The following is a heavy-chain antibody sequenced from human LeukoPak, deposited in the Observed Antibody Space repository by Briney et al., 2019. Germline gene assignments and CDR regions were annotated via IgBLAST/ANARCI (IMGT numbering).Heavy chain of an antibody. D-gene: IGHD1-26*01. CDR1: GFTFSSYW. Sequence: GGSLRLSCAASGFTFSSYWMRWVRQAPGKGLEWVANIKQDGREKSYVDSVKGRFTISRDNAKNSLHLQMNSLRAEDTAVYYCARGGWERRPDASDIWGQGTMVTVAS. V-gene: IGHV3-7*03. J-gene: IGHJ3*02. CDR2: IKQDGREK. CDR3: ARGGWERRPDASDI.